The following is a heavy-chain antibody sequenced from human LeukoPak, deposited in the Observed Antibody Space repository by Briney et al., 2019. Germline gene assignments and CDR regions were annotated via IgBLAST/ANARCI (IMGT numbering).Heavy chain of an antibody. V-gene: IGHV4-34*01. Sequence: SETLSLTCAVYGGSFSGYYWSWIRQPPGKGLEWIGEINHSGSTNYNPSLKSRVTISVDTSKNQFSLKLNSLTTADTAVYYCASGPGKSPVRIWGQGTMVTVSS. D-gene: IGHD6-6*01. CDR3: ASGPGKSPVRI. CDR2: INHSGST. CDR1: GGSFSGYY. J-gene: IGHJ3*02.